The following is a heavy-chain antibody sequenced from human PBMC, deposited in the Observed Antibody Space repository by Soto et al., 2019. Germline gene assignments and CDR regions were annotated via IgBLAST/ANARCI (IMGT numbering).Heavy chain of an antibody. J-gene: IGHJ5*02. CDR2: IYYSGST. D-gene: IGHD5-18*01. Sequence: SETLSLTCTVSGGSISSYYWSWIRQPPGKGLEWIGYIYYSGSTNYNPSLKSRVTISVDTSKNQFSLKLSSVTAADTAVYYCARETYTAMATNWFDPWGQGTLVTVSS. CDR1: GGSISSYY. V-gene: IGHV4-59*12. CDR3: ARETYTAMATNWFDP.